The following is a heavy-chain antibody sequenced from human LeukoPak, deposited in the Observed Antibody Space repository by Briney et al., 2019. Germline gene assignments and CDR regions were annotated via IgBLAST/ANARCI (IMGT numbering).Heavy chain of an antibody. V-gene: IGHV3-66*01. CDR1: GFTFSSYG. J-gene: IGHJ6*02. Sequence: PGRSLRLSCAASGFTFSSYGMHWVRQAPGKGLEWVSVIYSGGSTYYADSVKGRFTISRDNSKNTLYLQMNSLRAEDTAVYYCAREEDYGDYVQDYYYYGMDVWGQGTTVTVSS. CDR3: AREEDYGDYVQDYYYYGMDV. CDR2: IYSGGST. D-gene: IGHD4-17*01.